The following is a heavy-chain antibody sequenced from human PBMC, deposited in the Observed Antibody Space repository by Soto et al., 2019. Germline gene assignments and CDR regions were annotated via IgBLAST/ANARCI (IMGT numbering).Heavy chain of an antibody. CDR1: GYTFTSYA. CDR3: ARGGYDYVWGSYRPLPFDY. V-gene: IGHV1-3*01. Sequence: ASVKVSCKASGYTFTSYAMHWVRQAPGQRLEWMGWINAGNGNTKYSQKFQGRVTITRDTSASTAYMELSSLRSEDTAVYYCARGGYDYVWGSYRPLPFDYWGQGXLVTVYS. D-gene: IGHD3-16*02. J-gene: IGHJ4*02. CDR2: INAGNGNT.